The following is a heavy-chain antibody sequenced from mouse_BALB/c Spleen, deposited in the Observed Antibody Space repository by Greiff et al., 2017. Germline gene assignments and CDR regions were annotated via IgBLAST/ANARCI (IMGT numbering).Heavy chain of an antibody. V-gene: IGHV2-2*02. CDR3: ARNRPPRYAMDY. CDR1: GFSLTSYG. Sequence: QVQLQQSGPGLVQPSQSLSITCTVSGFSLTSYGVHWVRQSPGKGLEWLGVIWSGGSTDYNAAFISRLSISKDNSKSQVFFKMNSLQANDTAIYYCARNRPPRYAMDYWGQGTSVTVSS. CDR2: IWSGGST. J-gene: IGHJ4*01.